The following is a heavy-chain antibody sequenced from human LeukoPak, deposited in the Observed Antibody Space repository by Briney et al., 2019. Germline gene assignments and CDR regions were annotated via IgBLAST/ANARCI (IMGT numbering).Heavy chain of an antibody. CDR2: INPNSGAT. Sequence: ASVKVSCTASGYTFTGYYMHWVRQAPGQGLEWMGWINPNSGATNYAQKFQGRVTMTRDTSISTAYMELSRLRSDDTAVYYCARVSLGYDYVWGSYQDWGQGTLVTVSS. CDR3: ARVSLGYDYVWGSYQD. D-gene: IGHD3-16*02. CDR1: GYTFTGYY. V-gene: IGHV1-2*02. J-gene: IGHJ4*02.